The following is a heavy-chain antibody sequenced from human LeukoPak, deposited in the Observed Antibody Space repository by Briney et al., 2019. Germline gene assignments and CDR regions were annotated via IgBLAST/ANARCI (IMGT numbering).Heavy chain of an antibody. CDR3: ARSLGDYYYYYYMDV. V-gene: IGHV4-39*07. CDR1: GGSISSGDYY. CDR2: IYHSGST. Sequence: SQTLSLTCTVSGGSISSGDYYWSWIRQPPGKGLEWIGSIYHSGSTYYNPSLKSRVTISVDTSKNQFSLKLSSVTAADTAVYYCARSLGDYYYYYYMDVWGKGTTVTVSS. J-gene: IGHJ6*03. D-gene: IGHD2-21*02.